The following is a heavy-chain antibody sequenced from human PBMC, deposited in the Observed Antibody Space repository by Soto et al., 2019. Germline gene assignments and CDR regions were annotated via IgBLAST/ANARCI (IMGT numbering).Heavy chain of an antibody. V-gene: IGHV1-46*01. J-gene: IGHJ6*02. D-gene: IGHD6-6*01. CDR2: LNPSSGLT. Sequence: QVQLVQSGAEVMKPGASVKVSCKASGYTFTSNYIHWVRQAPGQGLEWMGILNPSSGLTSYAQKFQGRLTMTRDTSTSTVYMELSSLRSEDTAMYYCARGLGAPYYYGMDVWCQGTTVTVSS. CDR1: GYTFTSNY. CDR3: ARGLGAPYYYGMDV.